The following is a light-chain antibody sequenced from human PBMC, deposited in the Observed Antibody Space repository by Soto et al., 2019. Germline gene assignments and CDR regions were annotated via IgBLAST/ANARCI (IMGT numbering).Light chain of an antibody. Sequence: QSALTQPPSASGSPGQSVTISCTGTSSDVGGYNYVSWYQQHPGKAPKLMIYEVSKRPSGVPDRFSGSKSGNTASLTVSGLQAEDEADYYCSSYAGSRVVFGGGTQLTVL. J-gene: IGLJ2*01. CDR2: EVS. CDR1: SSDVGGYNY. CDR3: SSYAGSRVV. V-gene: IGLV2-8*01.